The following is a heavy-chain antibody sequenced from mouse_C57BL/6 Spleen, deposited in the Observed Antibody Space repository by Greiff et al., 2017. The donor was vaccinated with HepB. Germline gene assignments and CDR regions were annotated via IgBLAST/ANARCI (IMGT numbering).Heavy chain of an antibody. CDR3: TTLGLRRGYAMDY. D-gene: IGHD2-4*01. CDR2: IRNKANNHAT. CDR1: GFTFSDAW. J-gene: IGHJ4*01. Sequence: EVQVVESGGGLVQPGGSMKLSCAASGFTFSDAWMDWVRQSPEKGLEWVAEIRNKANNHATYYAESVKGRFTISRDDSKSSVYLQMNSLRAEDTGSYYCTTLGLRRGYAMDYWGQGTSVTVSS. V-gene: IGHV6-6*01.